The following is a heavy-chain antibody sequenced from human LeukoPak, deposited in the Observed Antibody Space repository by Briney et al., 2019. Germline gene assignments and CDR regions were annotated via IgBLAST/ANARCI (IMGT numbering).Heavy chain of an antibody. J-gene: IGHJ4*02. V-gene: IGHV4-39*07. D-gene: IGHD3-16*01. Sequence: SETLSLTCTVSGGSISSSSYYWGWIRQPPGKGLEWIGSIYHSGSTYYNPSLKSRATISVDTSKNRFSLKLSSVTAADTAVYYCARDKGNHVWGSYKYWGQGTLVTVSS. CDR3: ARDKGNHVWGSYKY. CDR2: IYHSGST. CDR1: GGSISSSSYY.